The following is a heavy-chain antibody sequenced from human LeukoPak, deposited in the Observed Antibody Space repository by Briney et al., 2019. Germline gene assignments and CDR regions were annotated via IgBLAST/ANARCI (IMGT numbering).Heavy chain of an antibody. CDR3: ARDLGHGGSYYMDV. CDR1: GYTFNTYD. J-gene: IGHJ6*03. V-gene: IGHV1-8*03. CDR2: MNPNSRNT. D-gene: IGHD1-26*01. Sequence: ASVKVSCKASGYTFNTYDINWVQQVPGQGLEWMGWMNPNSRNTGYAQKFQGRVTITRNISISTAYMELSSLRSEDTAVYYCARDLGHGGSYYMDVWGRGTTVTVSS.